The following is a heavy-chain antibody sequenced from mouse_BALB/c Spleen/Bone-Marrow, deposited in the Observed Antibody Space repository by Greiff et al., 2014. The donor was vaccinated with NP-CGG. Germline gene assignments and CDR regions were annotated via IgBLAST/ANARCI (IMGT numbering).Heavy chain of an antibody. CDR2: IDPNNGTT. Sequence: EVQLQQSGPELVKPGASVRIPCKASGYTFTDYHMDWVKQSHGKSLAWIGDIDPNNGTTIYSRNFKGKATLTVDKSSSTAYMELRSLTSEDTAVYYCARPNTTPFDYWGQGTLVTVSS. D-gene: IGHD2-12*01. V-gene: IGHV1-18*01. CDR1: GYTFTDYH. J-gene: IGHJ3*01. CDR3: ARPNTTPFDY.